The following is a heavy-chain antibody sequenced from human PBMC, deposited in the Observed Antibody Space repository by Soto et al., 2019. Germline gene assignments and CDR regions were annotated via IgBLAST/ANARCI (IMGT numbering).Heavy chain of an antibody. D-gene: IGHD6-13*01. CDR1: GGPFSRGGYY. CDR2: IFYSGST. Sequence: PSGTLSLTCTVSGGPFSRGGYYWSWIRQHPGKGLEWIGYIFYSGSTYYNPTLKSRVTISVDTSKNQFSLKLSSVTAADTAVYNCARSFGVAAAGPFDYWGQGTLVTVSS. V-gene: IGHV4-31*03. CDR3: ARSFGVAAAGPFDY. J-gene: IGHJ4*02.